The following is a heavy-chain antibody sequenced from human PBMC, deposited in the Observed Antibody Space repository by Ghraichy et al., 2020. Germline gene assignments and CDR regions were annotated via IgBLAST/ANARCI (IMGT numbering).Heavy chain of an antibody. V-gene: IGHV3-23*01. J-gene: IGHJ4*02. Sequence: GGSLRLSCAASGFTFSSYAMGWVRQAPGKGLEWVSSCDSTGGDTYYNDSVEGRFTISRDNSRNTLFLQMNSLRVEETAIYYCARRLAVTTDTYFDAWGLGTLVTVSS. D-gene: IGHD1-1*01. CDR3: ARRLAVTTDTYFDA. CDR1: GFTFSSYA. CDR2: CDSTGGDT.